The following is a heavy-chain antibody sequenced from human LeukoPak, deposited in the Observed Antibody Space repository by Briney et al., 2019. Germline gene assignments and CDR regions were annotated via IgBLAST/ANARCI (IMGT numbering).Heavy chain of an antibody. Sequence: SETLSLTCTVSGGSISSYFWSWIRQPPGKGLEWIGYIYYSGSTNYNPSLKSRVTLSVDTSKNHFSLKLSSVTAADTAVYYCARGGYGGLPSLYWGQGTLVTVSS. CDR2: IYYSGST. D-gene: IGHD4-23*01. V-gene: IGHV4-59*01. CDR1: GGSISSYF. CDR3: ARGGYGGLPSLY. J-gene: IGHJ4*02.